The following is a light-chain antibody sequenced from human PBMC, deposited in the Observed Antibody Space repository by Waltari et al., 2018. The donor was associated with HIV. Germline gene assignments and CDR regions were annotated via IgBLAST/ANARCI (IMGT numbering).Light chain of an antibody. V-gene: IGLV1-44*01. CDR1: TSNIGANG. J-gene: IGLJ3*02. Sequence: QSVLTQPPSASGTPGQRVNIPCSGGTSNIGANGVTGYQQLPGPAPKLLIVNNDQRPSGVPDRFSASKSGTSATLAISGLHSEDEDDYYCATWDEGVNGHWVFGGGTKLTVL. CDR2: NND. CDR3: ATWDEGVNGHWV.